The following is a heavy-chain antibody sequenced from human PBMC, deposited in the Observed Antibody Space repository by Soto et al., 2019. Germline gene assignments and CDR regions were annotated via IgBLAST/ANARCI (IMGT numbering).Heavy chain of an antibody. Sequence: PSETLSLTCSVSGDSISSLDYFWAWIRQPPGQALEYIGYIYKSATTYYNPSFESRVAISVDTSKSQFSLNVTSVTAADTAVYFCARGRYCLTGRCFPNWFDAWGQGAPVTVYS. D-gene: IGHD7-27*01. CDR1: GDSISSLDYF. CDR2: IYKSATT. CDR3: ARGRYCLTGRCFPNWFDA. V-gene: IGHV4-30-4*01. J-gene: IGHJ5*02.